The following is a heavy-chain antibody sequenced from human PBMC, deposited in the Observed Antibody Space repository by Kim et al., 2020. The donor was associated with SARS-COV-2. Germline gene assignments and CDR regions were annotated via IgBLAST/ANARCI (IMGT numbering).Heavy chain of an antibody. CDR3: AKDDSSGWYVYAFDI. CDR1: GFTFDDYA. J-gene: IGHJ3*02. Sequence: GGSLRLSCAASGFTFDDYAMHWVRQAPGKGLEWVSGISWNSGSIGYADSVKGRFTISRDNAKNSLYLQMNSLRAEDTALYYCAKDDSSGWYVYAFDIWGQGTMVTVSS. CDR2: ISWNSGSI. D-gene: IGHD6-19*01. V-gene: IGHV3-9*01.